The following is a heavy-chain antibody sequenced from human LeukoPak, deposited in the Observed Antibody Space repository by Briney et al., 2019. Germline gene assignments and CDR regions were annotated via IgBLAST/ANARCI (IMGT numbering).Heavy chain of an antibody. CDR1: GGSISSYY. D-gene: IGHD3-10*01. CDR2: IYYSGST. CDR3: ARDRGVRGVRAYYFDY. Sequence: SETLSLTCTVSGGSISSYYWSWIRQPPGKGLEWIGYIYYSGSTNYNPSLKSRVTISVDASKNQFSLKLSSVTAADTAVYYCARDRGVRGVRAYYFDYGGQGTLVTVSS. J-gene: IGHJ4*02. V-gene: IGHV4-59*01.